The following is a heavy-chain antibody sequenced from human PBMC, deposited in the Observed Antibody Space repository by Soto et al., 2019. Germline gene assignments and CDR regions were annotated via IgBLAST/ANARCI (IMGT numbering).Heavy chain of an antibody. CDR3: AKAPIAASGQYYFDY. V-gene: IGHV3-23*01. CDR1: GFTFSNYA. J-gene: IGHJ4*02. D-gene: IGHD6-13*01. CDR2: ISGSGGDT. Sequence: EVQLLESGGGLVQPGGSLRLSCAASGFTFSNYAMSWVRQAPGKGLEWVSAISGSGGDTYYADSVKGRFTISRDNSKNTLYLQMNSLRVEDTAVYYCAKAPIAASGQYYFDYWGQGTLVTVSS.